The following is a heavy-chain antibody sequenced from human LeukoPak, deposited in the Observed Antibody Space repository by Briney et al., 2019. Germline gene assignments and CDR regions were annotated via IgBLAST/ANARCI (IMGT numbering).Heavy chain of an antibody. Sequence: SETLSLTCTVSGGSLSSYYWIWFRQPAGKGLGWIGRIHTSGNAYYNPSLKSRVTMSVDTSKNQFSLRLTSVTAADTAVYYCARDPGDYNHDWYFDLWGRGTLVTVSS. CDR2: IHTSGNA. J-gene: IGHJ2*01. CDR3: ARDPGDYNHDWYFDL. V-gene: IGHV4-4*07. CDR1: GGSLSSYY. D-gene: IGHD4-17*01.